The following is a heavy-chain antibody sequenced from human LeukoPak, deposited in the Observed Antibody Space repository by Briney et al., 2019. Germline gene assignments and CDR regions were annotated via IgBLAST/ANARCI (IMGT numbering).Heavy chain of an antibody. V-gene: IGHV4-39*01. J-gene: IGHJ5*02. D-gene: IGHD2-2*01. Sequence: SETLSLTCTVSGGSISSSPYYWGWIRQPPGKGLEWIGTIYYRGSTYSNPSLNSRVAISLDTSKNQFSLRLRSVTAADTALYYCARHYLSDGILSTFDPWGQGTLVTVSS. CDR2: IYYRGST. CDR3: ARHYLSDGILSTFDP. CDR1: GGSISSSPYY.